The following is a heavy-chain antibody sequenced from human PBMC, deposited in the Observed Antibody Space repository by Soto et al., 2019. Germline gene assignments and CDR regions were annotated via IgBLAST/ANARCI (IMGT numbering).Heavy chain of an antibody. CDR1: GFPSSSYS. V-gene: IGHV3-48*02. J-gene: IGHJ5*02. CDR3: AREGGNLNWFDP. CDR2: ISSSSSTI. D-gene: IGHD2-15*01. Sequence: EVQLVESGGGWVQPGGPLRLSCAASGFPSSSYSRNWVRQPPGRGREWVSSISSSSSTIYYANSVKGRFTISRDNAKNSLYLQMNSLRDEDTAVYYCAREGGNLNWFDPWGQGTLVTVSS.